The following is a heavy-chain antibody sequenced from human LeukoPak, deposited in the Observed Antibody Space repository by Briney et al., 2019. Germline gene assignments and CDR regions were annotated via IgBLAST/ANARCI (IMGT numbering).Heavy chain of an antibody. CDR3: ARSRIVGARFTYFDY. D-gene: IGHD1-26*01. CDR1: GFTFSSYA. J-gene: IGHJ4*02. Sequence: GGSLRLSCAASGFTFSSYAMHWVRQAPGKGLEWVAVISYDGSNKYYADSVKSRFTISRDDSKNTLYLQMNSLRAEDTAVYYCARSRIVGARFTYFDYWGQGTLVTVSS. V-gene: IGHV3-30-3*01. CDR2: ISYDGSNK.